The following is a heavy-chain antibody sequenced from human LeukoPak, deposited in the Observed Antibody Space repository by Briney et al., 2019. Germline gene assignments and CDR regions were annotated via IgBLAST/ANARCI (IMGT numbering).Heavy chain of an antibody. CDR1: GFTFSSYA. CDR2: IGGSGGNT. CDR3: AKQTYCSAGSCYGPLDP. J-gene: IGHJ5*02. D-gene: IGHD2-15*01. Sequence: GGSLRLSCAASGFTFSSYAMNWVRQAPGKGLEWVSAIGGSGGNTYYADSVKGQFTISRDNSKNTVYLQMNGLRAEDTAVYYCAKQTYCSAGSCYGPLDPWGQGTPVTVSS. V-gene: IGHV3-23*01.